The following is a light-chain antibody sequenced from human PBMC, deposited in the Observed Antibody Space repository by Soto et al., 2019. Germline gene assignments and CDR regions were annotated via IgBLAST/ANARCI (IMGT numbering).Light chain of an antibody. CDR2: DAS. V-gene: IGKV3-11*01. CDR3: PQRSNWPPEVT. Sequence: EIVLTQSPDTLSLSPGERATLSCRASQSVSSSLAWYQQKPGQAPRLLIYDASNRATGIPARFSGSGSGTDFPLTISSLEPEDFAVYYCPQRSNWPPEVTFGPGTKVDIK. CDR1: QSVSSS. J-gene: IGKJ3*01.